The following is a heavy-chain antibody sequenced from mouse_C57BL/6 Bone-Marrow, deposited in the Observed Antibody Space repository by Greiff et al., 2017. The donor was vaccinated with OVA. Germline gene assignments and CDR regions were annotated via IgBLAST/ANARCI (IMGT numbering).Heavy chain of an antibody. J-gene: IGHJ2*01. CDR2: INPGSGGT. CDR3: ARLSIY. V-gene: IGHV1-54*01. Sequence: QVQLKESGAELVRPGTSVKVSCKASGYAFANYLIEWVKQRPGQGLEWIGVINPGSGGTNYNEKFKGKATLTADKSSSTAYMQLSSLTSEDSAVYFCARLSIYWGQGTTLTVSS. CDR1: GYAFANYL. D-gene: IGHD2-3*01.